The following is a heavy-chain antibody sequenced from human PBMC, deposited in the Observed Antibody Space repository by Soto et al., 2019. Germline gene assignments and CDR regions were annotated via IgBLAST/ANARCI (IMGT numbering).Heavy chain of an antibody. D-gene: IGHD3-10*01. J-gene: IGHJ4*02. V-gene: IGHV4-31*02. Sequence: WTWIRQHPVTGLEWMGHIYYSGSTSYNPSLKNRVTISIDTSKNQFSLKLTSVTAADTAVYYCARDGDYYGSGSPPLLSRWGQGTLVTVSS. CDR2: IYYSGST. CDR3: ARDGDYYGSGSPPLLSR.